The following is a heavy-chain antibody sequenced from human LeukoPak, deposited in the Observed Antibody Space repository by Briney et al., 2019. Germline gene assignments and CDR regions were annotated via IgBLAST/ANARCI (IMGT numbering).Heavy chain of an antibody. Sequence: GGSLRLSCAASGFTFSSYAMSWVRQAPGKGLEWVTGISGSGGGTTYYTDSVKGRFTISRDNPKNTLYLQMNSLRVEDTAVYYCAKDRTTAARIFDYWGQGTRVTVSS. CDR2: ISGSGGGTT. D-gene: IGHD6-6*01. CDR1: GFTFSSYA. CDR3: AKDRTTAARIFDY. J-gene: IGHJ4*02. V-gene: IGHV3-23*01.